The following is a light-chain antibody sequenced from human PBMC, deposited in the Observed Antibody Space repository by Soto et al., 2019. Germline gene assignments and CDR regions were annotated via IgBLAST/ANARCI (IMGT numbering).Light chain of an antibody. J-gene: IGLJ2*01. CDR3: QSYDSSLSGYVV. CDR2: GNS. V-gene: IGLV1-40*01. Sequence: QSVLTQPPSVSGAPGQRVTISCTGSSSNIGAGYDVHWYQQLPGTAPKLLIYGNSNRPSGVPDRFSGSKSGTSASLAITGLQAEDEADYYSQSYDSSLSGYVVFGEGTKLTVL. CDR1: SSNIGAGYD.